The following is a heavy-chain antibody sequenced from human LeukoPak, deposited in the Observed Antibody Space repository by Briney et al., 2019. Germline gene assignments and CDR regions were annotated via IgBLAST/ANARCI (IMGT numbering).Heavy chain of an antibody. CDR2: ISWNSGSI. V-gene: IGHV3-9*01. CDR1: GFTFDDYA. CDR3: AKGPTLTCYLDY. J-gene: IGHJ4*02. D-gene: IGHD3-9*01. Sequence: GRSLRLSCAASGFTFDDYAMDWVRHAPGEGLGWVSGISWNSGSIGYADSVKGRFTISRDNAKNSLYLQMNSLRAEDTALYYCAKGPTLTCYLDYWGQGTLVTVSS.